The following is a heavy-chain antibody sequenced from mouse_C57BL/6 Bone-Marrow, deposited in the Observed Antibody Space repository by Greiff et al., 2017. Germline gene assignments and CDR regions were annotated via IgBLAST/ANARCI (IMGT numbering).Heavy chain of an antibody. V-gene: IGHV14-4*01. CDR3: TYYYGSSYYYAMDY. J-gene: IGHJ4*01. CDR2: IDPENGDT. Sequence: EVQLQQSGAELVRPGASVKLSCTASGFNIKDDYMHWVKQRPEQGLEWIGWIDPENGDTEYASKFQGKATITADKSSNTAYLQLSSLTSEDTAVYYCTYYYGSSYYYAMDYWGQGTSVTVSA. CDR1: GFNIKDDY. D-gene: IGHD1-1*01.